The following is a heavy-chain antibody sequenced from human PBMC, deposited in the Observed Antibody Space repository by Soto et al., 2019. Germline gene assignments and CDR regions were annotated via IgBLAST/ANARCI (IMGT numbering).Heavy chain of an antibody. CDR1: GGTFSSYA. Sequence: SVKVSCKASGGTFSSYAISWVRQAPGQGLEWMGGIIPIFGTANYAQKFQGRVTITADESASTAYMELSSLRSEGTAVYYCARDVFGGYDILNCDAFDIWGQGTMVTVSS. CDR3: ARDVFGGYDILNCDAFDI. V-gene: IGHV1-69*13. J-gene: IGHJ3*02. CDR2: IIPIFGTA. D-gene: IGHD5-12*01.